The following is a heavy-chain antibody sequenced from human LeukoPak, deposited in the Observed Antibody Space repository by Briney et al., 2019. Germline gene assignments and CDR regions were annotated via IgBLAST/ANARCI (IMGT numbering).Heavy chain of an antibody. CDR1: GFTFSSYG. J-gene: IGHJ6*03. V-gene: IGHV3-30*02. CDR2: IRYDGSNK. D-gene: IGHD2-2*02. Sequence: GGSLRLSCAASGFTFSSYGMHWVRQAPGKGLEGGAFIRYDGSNKYYADSVKGRFTISRDNSKNTLYLQMNSLRAEDTAVYYCAKDQAASYCSSTSCYTGIYMDVWGKGTTVTVSS. CDR3: AKDQAASYCSSTSCYTGIYMDV.